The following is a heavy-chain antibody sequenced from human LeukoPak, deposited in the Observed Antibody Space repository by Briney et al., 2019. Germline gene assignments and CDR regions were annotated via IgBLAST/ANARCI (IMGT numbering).Heavy chain of an antibody. J-gene: IGHJ5*02. CDR1: GGSISSYY. CDR3: ERKQLGKNWFDP. D-gene: IGHD5-18*01. CDR2: IYYSGST. Sequence: SETLSLTCTVSGGSISSYYWSWIRQPPGKGLEWIGYIYYSGSTNYNPSLKSRVTISVDTSKNQFSLKLSSVTAADTAVYYCERKQLGKNWFDPWGQGTLVTVSS. V-gene: IGHV4-59*12.